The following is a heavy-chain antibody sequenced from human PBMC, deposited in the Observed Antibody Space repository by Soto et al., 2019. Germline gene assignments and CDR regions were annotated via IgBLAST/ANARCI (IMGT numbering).Heavy chain of an antibody. CDR3: ARDEFGSSWYGLDYYYGMDV. V-gene: IGHV3-7*03. D-gene: IGHD6-13*01. J-gene: IGHJ6*02. CDR2: IKQDGSEK. Sequence: GGSLRLSCAASGSTFSSYWMSWVRQAPGKGLEWVANIKQDGSEKYYVDSVKGRFTISRDNAKNSLYLQMNSPRAEDTAVYYCARDEFGSSWYGLDYYYGMDVWGQGTTVTVSS. CDR1: GSTFSSYW.